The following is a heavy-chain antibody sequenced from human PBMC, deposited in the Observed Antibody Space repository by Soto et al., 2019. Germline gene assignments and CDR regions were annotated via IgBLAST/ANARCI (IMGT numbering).Heavy chain of an antibody. CDR3: TRALSGSYDS. Sequence: SQTLSLTCAISGDSVYSKSAAWNWIRQSTSRGLEWLGRTYYRSKWSTDYAVSVKSRITINPDTSKNQFTLQLNAVTPEDTAVYYCTRALSGSYDSWGQGTLVTVSS. D-gene: IGHD1-26*01. J-gene: IGHJ5*01. CDR2: TYYRSKWST. V-gene: IGHV6-1*01. CDR1: GDSVYSKSAA.